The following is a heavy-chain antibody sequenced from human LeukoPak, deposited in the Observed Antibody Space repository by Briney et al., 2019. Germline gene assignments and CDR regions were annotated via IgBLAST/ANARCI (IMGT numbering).Heavy chain of an antibody. Sequence: GASVKVSCKASRYTFTGYYLHWVRQAPGQGLEWMAWINPYSGATNYAQIFQGRLTLTRDTSFSTVYMELSGLRSDDTAVYYCARDVYHSGGYLYNYYYGMDVWGQGTTVTVSS. D-gene: IGHD3-22*01. V-gene: IGHV1-2*02. CDR2: INPYSGAT. J-gene: IGHJ6*02. CDR3: ARDVYHSGGYLYNYYYGMDV. CDR1: RYTFTGYY.